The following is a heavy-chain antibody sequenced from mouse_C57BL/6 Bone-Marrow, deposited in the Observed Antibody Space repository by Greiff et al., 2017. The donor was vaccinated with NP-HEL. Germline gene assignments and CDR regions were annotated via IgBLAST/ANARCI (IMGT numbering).Heavy chain of an antibody. V-gene: IGHV2-5*01. CDR1: GFSLTSYG. D-gene: IGHD2-3*01. Sequence: VQLQQSGPGLVQPSQSLSITCTVSGFSLTSYGVHWVRQSPGKGLEWLGVIWRGGSTDYNAAFMSRLSITKDNTKSQVYFKMNSLQADDTAIYYCAKNRWLPRGFDVWGTGTTVTVSS. J-gene: IGHJ1*03. CDR2: IWRGGST. CDR3: AKNRWLPRGFDV.